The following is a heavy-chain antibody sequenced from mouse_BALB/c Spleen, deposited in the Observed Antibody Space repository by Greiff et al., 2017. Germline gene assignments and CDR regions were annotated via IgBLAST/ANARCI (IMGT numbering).Heavy chain of an antibody. V-gene: IGHV5-12-1*01. Sequence: EVKLVESGGGLVKPGGSLKLSCAASGFAFSSYDMSWVRQTPEKRLEWVAYISSGGGSTYYPDTVKGRFTISRDNAKNTLYLQMSSLKSEDTAMYYCARLSWFAYWGQGTLVTVSA. CDR2: ISSGGGST. CDR3: ARLSWFAY. J-gene: IGHJ3*01. CDR1: GFAFSSYD.